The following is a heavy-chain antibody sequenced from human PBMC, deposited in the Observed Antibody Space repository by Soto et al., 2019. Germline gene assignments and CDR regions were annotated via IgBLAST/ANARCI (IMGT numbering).Heavy chain of an antibody. CDR2: IYHSGST. V-gene: IGHV4-4*02. Sequence: SETLSLTCAVSSGSISSSNWWSWVRQPPGKGLEWIGEIYHSGSTNYNPSLKSRVTISVDKSKNQFSLKLSSVTAADTAVYYCARSGWAGVVTDYYYYYMDVWGKGTTVTVSS. CDR3: ARSGWAGVVTDYYYYYMDV. CDR1: SGSISSSNW. D-gene: IGHD3-3*01. J-gene: IGHJ6*03.